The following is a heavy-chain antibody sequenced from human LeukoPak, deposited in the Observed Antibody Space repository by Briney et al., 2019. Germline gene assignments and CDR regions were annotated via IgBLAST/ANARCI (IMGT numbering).Heavy chain of an antibody. CDR1: GFTFSNAW. D-gene: IGHD5-12*01. Sequence: PGGSLRLSCAASGFTFSNAWMSWVRQAPGKGLEWVGRIKSKTDGGTTDYAAPVKGRFTISRDDSKNTLYLQMNSLKTEDTAVYYCTTRIVATIWGNWFDPWGQGTLVTVSS. J-gene: IGHJ5*02. V-gene: IGHV3-15*01. CDR2: IKSKTDGGTT. CDR3: TTRIVATIWGNWFDP.